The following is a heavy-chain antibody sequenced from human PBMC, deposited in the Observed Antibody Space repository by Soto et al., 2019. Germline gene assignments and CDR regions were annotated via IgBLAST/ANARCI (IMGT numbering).Heavy chain of an antibody. CDR2: VSNGGSYT. CDR3: XXDWXHMDV. Sequence: EVQLVESGGGLVKPGESLRLACAGSGFTFSSYSFNWVRQAPGKGLEWVSSVSNGGSYTYYADSVKGRFTISRDNAEXSAFLQXXXXXVXXXXXXXXXXDWXHMDVWGKGTTVTVS. CDR1: GFTFSSYS. D-gene: IGHD3-9*01. J-gene: IGHJ6*03. V-gene: IGHV3-21*01.